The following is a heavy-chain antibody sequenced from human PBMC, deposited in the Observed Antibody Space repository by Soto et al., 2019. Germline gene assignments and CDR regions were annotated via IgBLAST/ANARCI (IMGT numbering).Heavy chain of an antibody. Sequence: QVQLEQSGAEVKKPGASVKVSWKASDYTFTSFGISWVRQAPGQGLEWMGWISAYNGNTNYTQKLQGRVTITTDTSTSTAYMERRRLRSDDTAVYYCARDNWNDGGGWFDPWGQGTLVTVSS. CDR2: ISAYNGNT. J-gene: IGHJ5*02. D-gene: IGHD1-1*01. V-gene: IGHV1-18*01. CDR3: ARDNWNDGGGWFDP. CDR1: DYTFTSFG.